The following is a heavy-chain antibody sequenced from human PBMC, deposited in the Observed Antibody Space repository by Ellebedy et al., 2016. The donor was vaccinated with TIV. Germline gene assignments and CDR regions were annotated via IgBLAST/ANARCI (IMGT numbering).Heavy chain of an antibody. Sequence: GGSLRLXXAASGFTFSDDAMTWVRQAPGKGLEWVSTINSNGGRTYYTDSVKGRFTISRDNSKNTLYLQMNSLRAEDTAVYYCAKDWSEMVGATDYWGQGTLVTVSA. J-gene: IGHJ4*02. CDR3: AKDWSEMVGATDY. V-gene: IGHV3-23*01. CDR2: INSNGGRT. D-gene: IGHD1-26*01. CDR1: GFTFSDDA.